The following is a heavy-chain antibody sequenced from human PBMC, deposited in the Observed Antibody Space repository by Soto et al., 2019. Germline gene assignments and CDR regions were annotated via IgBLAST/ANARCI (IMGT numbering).Heavy chain of an antibody. CDR2: IIPIFGTA. CDR3: ASEKTYDSSGYYLDAFDI. D-gene: IGHD3-22*01. V-gene: IGHV1-69*01. J-gene: IGHJ3*02. Sequence: QVQLVQSGAEVKKPGSSVKVSCKASGGTFSSYAISWVRQAPGQGLEWMGGIIPIFGTANYAQKFLGRVTITADESTSTAYMELSSLRSEDTAVYYCASEKTYDSSGYYLDAFDIWGQGTMVTVSS. CDR1: GGTFSSYA.